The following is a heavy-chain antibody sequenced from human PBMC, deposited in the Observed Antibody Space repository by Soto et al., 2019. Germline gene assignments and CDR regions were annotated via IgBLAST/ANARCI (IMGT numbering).Heavy chain of an antibody. J-gene: IGHJ4*02. CDR2: ISGSGGST. D-gene: IGHD2-2*01. V-gene: IGHV3-23*01. CDR3: ATIIIPAATNFY. Sequence: ESGGGLVQPGGSLRLSCAASGITFTAYAMSWVRQAPGKGLEWVSSISGSGGSTYYADSVKGRLTISRDNSKNTLYLQMNSLRAEDTAVYYCATIIIPAATNFYWGQGTLVTVSS. CDR1: GITFTAYA.